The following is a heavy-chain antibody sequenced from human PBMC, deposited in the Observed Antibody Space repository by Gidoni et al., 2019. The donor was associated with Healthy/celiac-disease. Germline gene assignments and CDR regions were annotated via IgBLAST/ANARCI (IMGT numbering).Heavy chain of an antibody. Sequence: QVQLVESGGGVVQPGRSLRLSCAASGFTFSSYGMHWVRQAPGKGLEWVAIIWYDGSNKYSADSVKGRFTISRDNSKNTLYLQMNSLRVEDTAVYYCARGPYSNYYDFWGFDYWGQGTLVTVSS. CDR1: GFTFSSYG. CDR2: IWYDGSNK. V-gene: IGHV3-33*08. J-gene: IGHJ4*02. CDR3: ARGPYSNYYDFWGFDY. D-gene: IGHD3-22*01.